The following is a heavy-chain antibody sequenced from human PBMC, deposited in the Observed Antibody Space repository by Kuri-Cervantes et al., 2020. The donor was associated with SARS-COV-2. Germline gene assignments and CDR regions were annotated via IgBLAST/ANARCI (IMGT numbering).Heavy chain of an antibody. CDR1: GFIFSSHS. Sequence: GESLKISCAASGFIFSSHSMNWVRQAPGKGLECVSYISSSSSYIYYAESVKGRFTISMDNAKNSLYLQMNSPRAEDTAVYYCARTSTWSIYFDYWGQGTLVTVSS. CDR2: ISSSSSYI. J-gene: IGHJ4*02. V-gene: IGHV3-21*05. D-gene: IGHD2-8*02. CDR3: ARTSTWSIYFDY.